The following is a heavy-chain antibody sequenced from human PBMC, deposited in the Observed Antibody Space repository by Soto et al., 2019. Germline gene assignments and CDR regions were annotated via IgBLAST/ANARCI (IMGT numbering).Heavy chain of an antibody. J-gene: IGHJ4*02. CDR3: ARYNSSGWINYFDY. CDR2: INHSGST. CDR1: GGSFSGYY. D-gene: IGHD6-19*01. Sequence: SETLSLTCAVYGGSFSGYYWSWIRQPPGKGLEWIGEINHSGSTNYNPSIKSRVTISVDTSKNQFSLKLSSVTAADTAVYYCARYNSSGWINYFDYWGQGTLVTVSS. V-gene: IGHV4-34*01.